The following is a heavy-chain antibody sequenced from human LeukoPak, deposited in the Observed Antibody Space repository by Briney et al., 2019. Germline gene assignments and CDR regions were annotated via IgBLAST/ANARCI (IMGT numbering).Heavy chain of an antibody. Sequence: GGSLRLSCAASVFTFSSYGMHWVRQAPGKGLEGVAVIWYDGSNKYYADSVRGRFTISRDNSKNTLYLQMNSLRAEDTAVYYCARVVDTAMVYLDYWGQGTLVTVSS. CDR1: VFTFSSYG. CDR2: IWYDGSNK. CDR3: ARVVDTAMVYLDY. D-gene: IGHD5-18*01. J-gene: IGHJ4*02. V-gene: IGHV3-33*01.